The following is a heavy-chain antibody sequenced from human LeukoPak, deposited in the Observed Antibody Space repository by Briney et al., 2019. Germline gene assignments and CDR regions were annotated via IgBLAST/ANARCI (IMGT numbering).Heavy chain of an antibody. V-gene: IGHV4-31*03. CDR2: IYYSGST. CDR3: ASGDRYYYDSSGYCYDY. D-gene: IGHD3-22*01. Sequence: SETLSLTCTVSGGSISSGDNYWSWIRQPPGKGLEWIGYIYYSGSTHYNPSLKSRVIISVDTSKNQFSLKLSSVTAADTAAYYCASGDRYYYDSSGYCYDYWGQGTLVTVSS. J-gene: IGHJ4*02. CDR1: GGSISSGDNY.